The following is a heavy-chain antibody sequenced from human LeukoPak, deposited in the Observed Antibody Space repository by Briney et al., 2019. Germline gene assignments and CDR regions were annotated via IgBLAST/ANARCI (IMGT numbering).Heavy chain of an antibody. D-gene: IGHD5-24*01. V-gene: IGHV3-30*04. J-gene: IGHJ4*02. CDR2: ISYDGGNK. CDR3: ARDYKYAFDN. Sequence: SGGSLRLSCAASGFTFSSYAMHWVRQAPGEGLEWVAVISYDGGNKYYADSVKGRFTISGDKAKNSLYLQMNSLRVEDTAVYYCARDYKYAFDNWGQGTLVTVSS. CDR1: GFTFSSYA.